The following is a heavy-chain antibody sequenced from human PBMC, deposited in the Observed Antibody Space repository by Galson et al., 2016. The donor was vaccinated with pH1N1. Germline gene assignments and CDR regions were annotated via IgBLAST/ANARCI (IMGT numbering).Heavy chain of an antibody. J-gene: IGHJ4*02. CDR3: ANDRAANYGDNWDY. CDR2: IKRDGSEI. V-gene: IGHV3-7*01. D-gene: IGHD4-17*01. CDR1: GFSVSYYW. Sequence: SLRLSCAASGFSVSYYWISWVRPAAGKGLEWVANIKRDGSEIYYVDSGKGRCTIPRDNAKNMLYLQMNSLRAEDTAVYYCANDRAANYGDNWDYWGQGTLVTVSS.